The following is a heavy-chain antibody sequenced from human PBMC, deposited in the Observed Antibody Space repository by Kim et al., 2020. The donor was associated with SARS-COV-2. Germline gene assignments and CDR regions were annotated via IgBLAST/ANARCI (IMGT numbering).Heavy chain of an antibody. D-gene: IGHD2-21*02. CDR3: AKDIVSGGDSLDY. J-gene: IGHJ4*02. V-gene: IGHV3-9*01. Sequence: YADYVKGRFTISRDNAKNSLYLQMNSLRAEDTALYYCAKDIVSGGDSLDYWGQGTLVTVSS.